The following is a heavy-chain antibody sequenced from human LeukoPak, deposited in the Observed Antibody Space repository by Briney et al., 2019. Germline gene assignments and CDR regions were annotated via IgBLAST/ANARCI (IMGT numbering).Heavy chain of an antibody. D-gene: IGHD3-22*01. J-gene: IGHJ5*02. Sequence: SQTLSLTCAISGDSISTNTTSWNWIRQSPSRGLEWLGKTFYWSTWRSDYAVSVKSRIVISPDTTKNQFSLQLTSVTPEDTAMYYCARQTDSWSTWGQGTLVTVSS. V-gene: IGHV6-1*01. CDR2: TFYWSTWRS. CDR3: ARQTDSWST. CDR1: GDSISTNTTS.